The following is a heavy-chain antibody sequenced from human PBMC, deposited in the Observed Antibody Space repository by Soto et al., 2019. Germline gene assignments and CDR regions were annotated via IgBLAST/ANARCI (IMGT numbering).Heavy chain of an antibody. J-gene: IGHJ4*02. CDR2: ISAYNGNT. CDR1: GYTFTSYG. CDR3: ARDCTSLLLWFGEYQPIHGY. V-gene: IGHV1-18*01. Sequence: ASVKVSCKASGYTFTSYGISWVRQAPGQGLEWMGWISAYNGNTNYAQKLQGRVTMTTDTSTSTAYMELRSLRSDDTAVYYCARDCTSLLLWFGEYQPIHGYWGQGTLVTVSS. D-gene: IGHD3-10*01.